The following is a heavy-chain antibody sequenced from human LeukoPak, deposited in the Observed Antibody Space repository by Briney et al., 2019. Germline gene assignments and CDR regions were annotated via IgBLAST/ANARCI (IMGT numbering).Heavy chain of an antibody. V-gene: IGHV4-30-4*01. CDR1: GGSISSGDYY. CDR2: IYYSGST. J-gene: IGHJ4*02. D-gene: IGHD2-2*01. Sequence: PSETLSLTCTVSGGSISSGDYYWSWIRQPPGKGLEWIGYIYYSGSTYYNPSLESRVTISVDTSKNQFSLKLSSVTAADTAVYYCARAGVVPAAIVSYWGQGTLVTVSS. CDR3: ARAGVVPAAIVSY.